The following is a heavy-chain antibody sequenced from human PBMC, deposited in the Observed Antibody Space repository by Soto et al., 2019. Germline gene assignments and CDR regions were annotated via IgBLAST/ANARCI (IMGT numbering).Heavy chain of an antibody. CDR2: VNPNRGGT. Sequence: QVHLVQSGAEVKKPGASVRVSCKASGYTFTGYHIHWVRLAPGQGLEWMGWVNPNRGGTNYAQKFQGRGTMTRDTSISTAYMELSRLTSDDTAVYYCARGPIGGYFDFWGQGTLVTVSS. CDR3: ARGPIGGYFDF. D-gene: IGHD1-26*01. J-gene: IGHJ4*02. CDR1: GYTFTGYH. V-gene: IGHV1-2*02.